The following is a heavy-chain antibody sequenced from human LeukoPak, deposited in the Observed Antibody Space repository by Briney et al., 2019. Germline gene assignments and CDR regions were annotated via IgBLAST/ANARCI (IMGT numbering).Heavy chain of an antibody. CDR3: TTAPTRGWLPYFDS. V-gene: IGHV3-15*01. CDR2: ISASGAE. J-gene: IGHJ4*02. Sequence: GGSLSLSCAVSGLTFSDAWVSWVRQAPGKGLEWVARISASGAENYAAPVNARFTASRDDSKSTVYLHMNSLTTEDTAVYYCTTAPTRGWLPYFDSWGPGTVVTVS. CDR1: GLTFSDAW. D-gene: IGHD5-24*01.